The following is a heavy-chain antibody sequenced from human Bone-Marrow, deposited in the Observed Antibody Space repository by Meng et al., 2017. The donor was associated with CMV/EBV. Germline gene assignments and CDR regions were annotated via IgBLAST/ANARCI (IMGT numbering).Heavy chain of an antibody. Sequence: TPTVLLPSNVFGFGPLTSGVGGCFIHQPPVKALEWLEINYWDDDKRYRPSLKNRITITKDTSKQQVIMIMTYTDAVDTVKYYCGHRIKYYRGDFDFWGQGTLVTVSS. J-gene: IGHJ4*02. V-gene: IGHV2-5*02. D-gene: IGHD2/OR15-2a*01. CDR2: NYWDDDK. CDR3: GHRIKYYRGDFDF. CDR1: GFGPLTSGVG.